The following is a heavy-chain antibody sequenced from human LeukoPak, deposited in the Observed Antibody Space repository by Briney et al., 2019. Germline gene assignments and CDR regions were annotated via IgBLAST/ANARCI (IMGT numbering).Heavy chain of an antibody. CDR3: ARAYYYGSGSYYFDY. Sequence: WETLSLTCTVSGGSISSYYWSWIRQPPGKGLGWIGYIYYSGSTNYKPSLKSRVTISVDTSKNQFSLKLSSVTAADTAVYYCARAYYYGSGSYYFDYWGQGTLVTVSS. CDR1: GGSISSYY. V-gene: IGHV4-59*01. CDR2: IYYSGST. D-gene: IGHD3-10*01. J-gene: IGHJ4*02.